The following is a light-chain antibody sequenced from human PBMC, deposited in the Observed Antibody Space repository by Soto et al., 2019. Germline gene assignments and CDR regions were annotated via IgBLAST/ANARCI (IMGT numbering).Light chain of an antibody. CDR1: QSVSSSY. V-gene: IGKV3-20*01. J-gene: IGKJ2*01. CDR2: GAS. Sequence: EIVLTQSPGTLSLSPGERATLSCRASQSVSSSYLAWYQQKPGQAPRLLIYGASSRATGIPDRFSGSGSGTDFTLTISRLEPEDFAVYYGQQNGSSRYTFGQGTKLEIK. CDR3: QQNGSSRYT.